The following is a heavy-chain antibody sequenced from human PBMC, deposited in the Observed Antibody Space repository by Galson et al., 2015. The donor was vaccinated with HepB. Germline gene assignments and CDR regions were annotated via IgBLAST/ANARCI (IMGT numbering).Heavy chain of an antibody. CDR3: AKVEWLVL. CDR1: GFTFSSYG. V-gene: IGHV3-30*18. Sequence: LRLSCAASGFTFSSYGMHWVRQAPGKGLEWVAVISYDGSNKYYADSVKGRFTISRDNSKNTLYLQMNSLRAEDTAVYYCAKVEWLVLWGQGTLVTVSS. CDR2: ISYDGSNK. J-gene: IGHJ4*02. D-gene: IGHD6-19*01.